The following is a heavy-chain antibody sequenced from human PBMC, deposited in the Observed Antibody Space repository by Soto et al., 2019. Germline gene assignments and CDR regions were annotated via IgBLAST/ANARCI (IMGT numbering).Heavy chain of an antibody. V-gene: IGHV3-23*01. Sequence: EVQLLESGGGLVQPGGSLSLSCAASGFTFSSYAMSWVRQAPGKGLEWVSAISGSGGSTYYADSVKGRFTISRDNSKNTLYLQMNSLRAEDTAVYYCAKGEASSQFLVPGIFDYWGQGMLVTVSS. D-gene: IGHD3-10*01. CDR1: GFTFSSYA. CDR3: AKGEASSQFLVPGIFDY. J-gene: IGHJ4*02. CDR2: ISGSGGST.